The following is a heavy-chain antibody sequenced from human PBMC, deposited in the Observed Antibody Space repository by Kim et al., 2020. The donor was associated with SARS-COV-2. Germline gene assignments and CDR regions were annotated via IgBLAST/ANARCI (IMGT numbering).Heavy chain of an antibody. D-gene: IGHD3-9*01. Sequence: SETLSLTCTVSGGSISSYYWSWIRQPPGKGLEWIGYIYYSGSTNYNPSLKSRVTISVDTSKNQFSLKLSSVTAADTAVYYCARGTYYDILTGYYYGMDVWGQGTMVTVSS. V-gene: IGHV4-59*01. CDR2: IYYSGST. CDR1: GGSISSYY. J-gene: IGHJ6*02. CDR3: ARGTYYDILTGYYYGMDV.